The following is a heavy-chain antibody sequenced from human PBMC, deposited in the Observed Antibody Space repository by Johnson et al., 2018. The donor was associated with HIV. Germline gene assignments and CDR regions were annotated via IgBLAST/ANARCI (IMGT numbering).Heavy chain of an antibody. CDR2: IYSGGST. J-gene: IGHJ3*02. CDR1: GFIFDDYG. CDR3: ARGYSSGEDAFDI. Sequence: VQLVESGGGVARPGGSLRLSCEGSGFIFDDYGMSWVRQAPGKGLEWVSVIYSGGSTYYADSVKGRFTISRDNSKNTLYLQMNSLSAEDTAVYYCARGYSSGEDAFDIWGQGTMVTVSS. V-gene: IGHV3-66*01. D-gene: IGHD6-25*01.